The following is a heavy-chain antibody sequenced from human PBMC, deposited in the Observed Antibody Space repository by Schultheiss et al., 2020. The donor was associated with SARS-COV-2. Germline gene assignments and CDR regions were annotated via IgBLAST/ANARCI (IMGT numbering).Heavy chain of an antibody. Sequence: GESLKISCAASGFTFSSYAMNWVRQAPGKGLEWVSAISGSGGSTYYADSVKGRFTISRDNSKNTLYLQMNSLRAEDTAVYYCARDGSSGYEDYWGQGTLVTVSS. CDR1: GFTFSSYA. D-gene: IGHD3-22*01. V-gene: IGHV3-23*01. CDR3: ARDGSSGYEDY. J-gene: IGHJ4*02. CDR2: ISGSGGST.